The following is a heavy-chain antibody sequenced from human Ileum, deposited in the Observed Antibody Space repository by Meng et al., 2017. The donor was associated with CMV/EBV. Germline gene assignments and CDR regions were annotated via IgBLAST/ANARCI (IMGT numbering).Heavy chain of an antibody. CDR3: ERVPTFWTGYSYLDD. CDR2: IKNKANSYTT. J-gene: IGHJ4*02. Sequence: GGSLRLSCAVSGFTVSDHYMDWVRQAPGKGLEWVGRIKNKANSYTTEYAATVKGRFTISGDESENSVYLQMNSLKPGDSAVYYCERVPTFWTGYSYLDDWGQGTLVTVSS. CDR1: GFTVSDHY. V-gene: IGHV3-72*01. D-gene: IGHD3/OR15-3a*01.